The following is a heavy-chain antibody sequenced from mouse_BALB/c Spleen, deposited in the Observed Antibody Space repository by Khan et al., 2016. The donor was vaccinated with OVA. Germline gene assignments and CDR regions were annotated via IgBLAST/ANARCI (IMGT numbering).Heavy chain of an antibody. CDR3: ASAYYDNYTKTMDY. V-gene: IGHV2-6-7*01. Sequence: QMQLEESGPGLVAPSQSLSITCTVSGFSLTGYGVNWVRQPPGKGLEWLGMIWGDGSTDYNSALKSRLNLSKDNSKSQVFLKMNSLQTDDTARYXCASAYYDNYTKTMDYWAHGTSVTVSS. CDR1: GFSLTGYG. CDR2: IWGDGST. D-gene: IGHD2-10*01. J-gene: IGHJ4*01.